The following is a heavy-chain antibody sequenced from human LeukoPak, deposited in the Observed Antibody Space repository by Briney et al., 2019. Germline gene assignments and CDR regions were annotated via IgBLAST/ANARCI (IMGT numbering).Heavy chain of an antibody. V-gene: IGHV3-23*01. J-gene: IGHJ6*04. Sequence: GGSLRLSCAASGFTFYSYAMSWVRQAPGKGLEWVSGISGSGGATYYADSVKGRFTISRDNAKNSLYLQMNSLRAEDTAVYYCAELGITMIGGVWGKGTTVTISS. CDR1: GFTFYSYA. CDR3: AELGITMIGGV. D-gene: IGHD3-10*02. CDR2: ISGSGGAT.